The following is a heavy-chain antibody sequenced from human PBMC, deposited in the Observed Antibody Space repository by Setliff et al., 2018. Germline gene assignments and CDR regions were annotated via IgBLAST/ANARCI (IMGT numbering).Heavy chain of an antibody. CDR3: RFWSYVYKNDY. V-gene: IGHV4-34*01. J-gene: IGHJ4*02. CDR2: INPSGTT. Sequence: PSETLSLTCTFYGGPFSDYYWGWVRQTPGKGLEWIAEINPSGTTNYIPSLKSRLTIPVDTSKRQFSLKLNSVTAADTAVYYCRFWSYVYKNDYWAQGTLVTVS. D-gene: IGHD3-16*01. CDR1: GGPFSDYY.